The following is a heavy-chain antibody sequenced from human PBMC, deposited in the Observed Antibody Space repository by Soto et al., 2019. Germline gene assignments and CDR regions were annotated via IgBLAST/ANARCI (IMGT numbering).Heavy chain of an antibody. CDR2: TGGGGVST. J-gene: IGHJ3*02. D-gene: IGHD2-15*01. V-gene: IGHV3-23*01. CDR1: GFTFRSYA. CDR3: AKIVCGGSHHDAFAI. Sequence: EVQLLESGGGLVEPGGSLRLSCAASGFTFRSYAMTWVRQAPGKGLEWVSYTGGGGVSTYYADSVKGRFTSSRDDSKNTLYLHMNSRRAEDTALYYGAKIVCGGSHHDAFAIWGQWTMVTVSS.